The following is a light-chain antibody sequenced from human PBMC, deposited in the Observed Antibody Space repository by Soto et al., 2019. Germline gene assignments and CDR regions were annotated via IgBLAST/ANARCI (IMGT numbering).Light chain of an antibody. V-gene: IGKV3-20*01. CDR2: GAS. CDR3: LQYGSTPPYT. J-gene: IGKJ2*01. Sequence: EIVLTQSPGTLSLSPGERATLSCRASQSVSSSYLAWYQQKPGQAPRLLIYGASSRATGIPDRFSSSGSGTHGTLTIIRLEDEDFVVHYGLQYGSTPPYTFGQGTKLQIK. CDR1: QSVSSSY.